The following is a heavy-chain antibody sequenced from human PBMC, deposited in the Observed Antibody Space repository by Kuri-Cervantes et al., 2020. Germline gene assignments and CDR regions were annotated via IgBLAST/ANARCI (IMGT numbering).Heavy chain of an antibody. D-gene: IGHD3-10*01. CDR3: ARPRITMVRGVYYYGMDV. CDR2: ISAYNGNT. J-gene: IGHJ6*02. V-gene: IGHV1-18*01. Sequence: ASVKVSCKASGYTFTSYGISWVRQAPGQGLEWMGWISAYNGNTNYAQKLQGRVTMTTDTSTSTAYMELSSLRSEDTAVYYCARPRITMVRGVYYYGMDVWGQGTTVTVSS. CDR1: GYTFTSYG.